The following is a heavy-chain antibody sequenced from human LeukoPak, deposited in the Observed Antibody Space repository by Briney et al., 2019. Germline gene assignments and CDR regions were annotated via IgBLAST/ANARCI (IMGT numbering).Heavy chain of an antibody. CDR3: ARPNITSYYDSRGYDAFDV. CDR2: FYPGDSDT. V-gene: IGHV5-51*01. J-gene: IGHJ3*01. D-gene: IGHD3-22*01. CDR1: GYRFSTYW. Sequence: GESLQISCKGSGYRFSTYWIAWVRQVPGKGLEWMGIFYPGDSDTRYSPSFQGQVTISADKSVNTAYLQWSSLKASDTAMYYCARPNITSYYDSRGYDAFDVWGQGTMVTVYS.